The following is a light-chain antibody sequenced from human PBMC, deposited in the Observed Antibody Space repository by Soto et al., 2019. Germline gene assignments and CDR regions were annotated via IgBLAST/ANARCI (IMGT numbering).Light chain of an antibody. V-gene: IGLV2-14*01. J-gene: IGLJ1*01. CDR2: EVT. CDR1: SGDIGSYNR. Sequence: QSVLTHPASVSGSPGQSITISCTGTSGDIGSYNRVSWYQQHPGKAPQLIIYEVTDRPSGVSNRFSGSKSGNTASLTISGLQAEDEAEYYCSSYTNINTRACVFGTGTKVTVL. CDR3: SSYTNINTRACV.